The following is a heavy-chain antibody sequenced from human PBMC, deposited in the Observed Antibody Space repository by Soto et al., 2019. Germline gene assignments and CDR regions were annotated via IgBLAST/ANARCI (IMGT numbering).Heavy chain of an antibody. Sequence: QVQLQQWGAGLLKPSETLSLTCAVYGGSFSGYYWSWIRQPPGKGLEWIGEINDSGSSNYNPSLKSRVTRSVDTPKSQFSLKLSSVTAADTAVYYCARGLLLWFGELSRRGGYYYYMDVWGKGTMVTVSS. CDR2: INDSGSS. V-gene: IGHV4-34*01. CDR1: GGSFSGYY. D-gene: IGHD3-10*01. CDR3: ARGLLLWFGELSRRGGYYYYMDV. J-gene: IGHJ6*03.